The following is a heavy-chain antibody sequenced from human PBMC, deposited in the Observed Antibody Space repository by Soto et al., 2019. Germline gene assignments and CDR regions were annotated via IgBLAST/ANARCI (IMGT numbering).Heavy chain of an antibody. Sequence: EVQLVESGGGLVKPGESLRLSCAASGFTFSYFTMNWVRQALGKGLEWVAAISSSSSHKYSADSVRGRFTFSRDNANNSLYLQMNSLRVEDTAIYYCARLRSDAFDIWGQGTLVTVSS. CDR1: GFTFSYFT. CDR2: ISSSSSHK. D-gene: IGHD4-17*01. V-gene: IGHV3-21*01. J-gene: IGHJ3*02. CDR3: ARLRSDAFDI.